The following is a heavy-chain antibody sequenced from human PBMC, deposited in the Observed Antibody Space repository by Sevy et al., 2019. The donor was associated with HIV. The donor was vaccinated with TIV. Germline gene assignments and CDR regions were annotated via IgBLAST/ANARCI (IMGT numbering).Heavy chain of an antibody. J-gene: IGHJ4*02. Sequence: GGSLRLSCAASGFSFSSYGMHWVRQAPGKGLEWMSYIQYDGSNKDYADSVKGRFTISSDNSKNTLYLRMNSLGVEDGSLFYCVKEGGGEGGDHWGQGTLVTVSS. CDR3: VKEGGGEGGDH. CDR2: IQYDGSNK. CDR1: GFSFSSYG. V-gene: IGHV3-30*02. D-gene: IGHD3-10*01.